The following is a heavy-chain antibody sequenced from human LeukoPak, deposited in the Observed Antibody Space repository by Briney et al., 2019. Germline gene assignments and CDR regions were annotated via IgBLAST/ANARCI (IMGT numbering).Heavy chain of an antibody. CDR3: ARDSISGEVVDY. J-gene: IGHJ4*02. CDR1: GGTFSSYA. V-gene: IGHV1-69*04. CDR2: IIPIFGIA. Sequence: GASVKVSCKASGGTFSSYAISWVRQAPGQGLEWMGRIIPIFGIANYAQKFQGRVTITADKSTSTAYMELSSLRSEDTAVYYCARDSISGEVVDYWGQGTLVTVSS. D-gene: IGHD6-13*01.